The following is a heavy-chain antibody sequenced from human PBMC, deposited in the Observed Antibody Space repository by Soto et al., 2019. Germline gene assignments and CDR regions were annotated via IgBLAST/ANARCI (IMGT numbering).Heavy chain of an antibody. Sequence: GESLKISCXGSGYSFTTYWISWVRQMPGKGLEWMGKIDPGDSSTNYSPSFRGHITISVDRSINTAHLQFSSLKAADTAVYYCARLEKWYYNYYGLDVWGQGTMVTVSS. V-gene: IGHV5-10-1*01. CDR1: GYSFTTYW. CDR2: IDPGDSST. D-gene: IGHD1-26*01. CDR3: ARLEKWYYNYYGLDV. J-gene: IGHJ6*02.